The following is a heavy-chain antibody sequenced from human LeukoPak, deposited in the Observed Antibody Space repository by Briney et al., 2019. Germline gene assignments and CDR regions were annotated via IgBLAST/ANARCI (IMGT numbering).Heavy chain of an antibody. CDR2: IIPSFGTA. D-gene: IGHD4-23*01. V-gene: IGHV1-69*13. CDR3: ARGIVPLHGGNGLFVH. Sequence: SVKVSCNSSGGSFSICAISWERHAPGQGLELMGGIIPSFGTANYAQEFQGIGTITAEESTSTAYMELRSLRSEDTAVYYCARGIVPLHGGNGLFVHWGQGTLVTVSS. CDR1: GGSFSICA. J-gene: IGHJ5*02.